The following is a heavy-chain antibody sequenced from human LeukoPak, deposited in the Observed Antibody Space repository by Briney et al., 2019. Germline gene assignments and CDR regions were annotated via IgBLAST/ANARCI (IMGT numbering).Heavy chain of an antibody. Sequence: PGGSLRLSCAASGFTFSSYAMSWVRQVPGKGLEWVSAISGSGGSTYYADSVKGRFTISRDNSKNTLYLQMNSLRAEDTAVYYCAKDPRGLLGGNDYWGQGTLVTVSS. CDR2: ISGSGGST. CDR1: GFTFSSYA. J-gene: IGHJ4*02. D-gene: IGHD1-26*01. V-gene: IGHV3-23*01. CDR3: AKDPRGLLGGNDY.